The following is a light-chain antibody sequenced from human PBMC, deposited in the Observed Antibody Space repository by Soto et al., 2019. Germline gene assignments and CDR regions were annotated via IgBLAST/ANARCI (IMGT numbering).Light chain of an antibody. CDR2: EVT. CDR1: SNDVGGYTY. Sequence: QSVLTQPASVSGSPGQSITISCTGTSNDVGGYTYVSWYQQLPGKAPKRIIYEVTYRPSGISNRFSGSKSGNTASLTISGLQAEDEADYYCSSYTRSSTSYVSGNGTKVTVL. V-gene: IGLV2-14*01. J-gene: IGLJ1*01. CDR3: SSYTRSSTSYV.